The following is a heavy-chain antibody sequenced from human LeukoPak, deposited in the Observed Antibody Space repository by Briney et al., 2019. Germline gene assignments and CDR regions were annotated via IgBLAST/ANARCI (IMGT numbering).Heavy chain of an antibody. V-gene: IGHV4-4*07. CDR2: IYTSGST. J-gene: IGHJ4*02. CDR1: GGSISSYY. Sequence: TSETLSLTCTVSGGSISSYYWSWIRQPAGKGLEWIGRIYTSGSTNYSPSLKSRVTISADTSQNQFSLKLSSVTAADTAVYYCASRKLGNDYWGQGTLVTVSS. D-gene: IGHD7-27*01. CDR3: ASRKLGNDY.